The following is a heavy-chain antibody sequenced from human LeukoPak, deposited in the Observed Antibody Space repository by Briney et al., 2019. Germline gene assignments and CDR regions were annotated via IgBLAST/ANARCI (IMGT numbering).Heavy chain of an antibody. Sequence: PGGSLRLSCAASGFTFSSYAMNWVRQAPGKGLEWVSYISSSTTTIYYADSVKGRFTISRDSAKNSLFLQMNSLRVEDTAVYYCAKIVSAWDGFDYWGQGALVIVSS. V-gene: IGHV3-48*04. D-gene: IGHD3-16*02. J-gene: IGHJ4*02. CDR3: AKIVSAWDGFDY. CDR1: GFTFSSYA. CDR2: ISSSTTTI.